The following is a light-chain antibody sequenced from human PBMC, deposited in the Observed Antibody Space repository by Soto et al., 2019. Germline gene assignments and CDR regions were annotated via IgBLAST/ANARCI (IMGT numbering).Light chain of an antibody. V-gene: IGKV3-20*01. CDR3: QQYGRPPFP. CDR2: GAS. Sequence: EIVLTQSPGSRSLSPGERATLACRASQSVSSNNLAWYQQRPGQAPRVVIYGASTRATGIPERFSGSGSGTDLTLTISRLEPEDFAVYYCQQYGRPPFPFRNGTKVDI. CDR1: QSVSSNN. J-gene: IGKJ3*01.